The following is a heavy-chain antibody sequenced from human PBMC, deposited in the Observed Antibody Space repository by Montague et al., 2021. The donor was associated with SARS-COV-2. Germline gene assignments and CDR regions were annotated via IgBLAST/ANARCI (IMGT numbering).Heavy chain of an antibody. J-gene: IGHJ4*02. CDR1: GGSFRGYF. CDR2: INHSGST. Sequence: SETLSLTCAVHGGSFRGYFWSWIRQSPGKGLEWIGEINHSGSTNYNPSLKSRVTISADTSQNQFSLKLSSVTASDTAVYYCARGADYYSDYRDTRGYWGQGTLVTVSS. D-gene: IGHD4-11*01. V-gene: IGHV4-34*01. CDR3: ARGADYYSDYRDTRGY.